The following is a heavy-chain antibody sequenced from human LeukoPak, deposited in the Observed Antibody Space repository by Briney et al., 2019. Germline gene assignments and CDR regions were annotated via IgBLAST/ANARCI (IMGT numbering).Heavy chain of an antibody. Sequence: GGSLRLSCAASGFTFSNAWMSWVRQAPGKGLEWVGRIKSKTDGGTTDYDAPVKGRFTISRDDSKNTLYLQMNSLKTEDTAVYYCTTENYDILTGYYYFDYWGQGTLVTVSS. CDR1: GFTFSNAW. D-gene: IGHD3-9*01. J-gene: IGHJ4*02. V-gene: IGHV3-15*01. CDR2: IKSKTDGGTT. CDR3: TTENYDILTGYYYFDY.